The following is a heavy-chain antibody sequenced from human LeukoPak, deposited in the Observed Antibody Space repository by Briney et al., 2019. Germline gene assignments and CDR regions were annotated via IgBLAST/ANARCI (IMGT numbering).Heavy chain of an antibody. J-gene: IGHJ4*02. CDR2: ISGSGGST. V-gene: IGHV3-23*01. CDR1: GFTFSTYT. Sequence: GGSLRLSCAASGFTFSTYTMNWVRQAPGKGLEWVSAISGSGGSTYYADSVKGRFTISRDNSKNTLYLQMNSLRAEDTAVYYCAKGEMATYFDYWGQGTLVTVSS. D-gene: IGHD5-24*01. CDR3: AKGEMATYFDY.